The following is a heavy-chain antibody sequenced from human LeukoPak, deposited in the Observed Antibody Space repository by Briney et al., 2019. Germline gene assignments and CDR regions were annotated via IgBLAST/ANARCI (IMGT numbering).Heavy chain of an antibody. D-gene: IGHD4-23*01. V-gene: IGHV3-23*01. CDR2: ISGGGGST. J-gene: IGHJ4*02. Sequence: GGSLRLSCAASGFTFSSYAMSWVRQAPGKGLEWVSAISGGGGSTYYADSVKGRFTISRDNSKNTLYLQMNSLRAEDTAVYYCAKWGTGNSYFDYWGQGTLVTVSS. CDR3: AKWGTGNSYFDY. CDR1: GFTFSSYA.